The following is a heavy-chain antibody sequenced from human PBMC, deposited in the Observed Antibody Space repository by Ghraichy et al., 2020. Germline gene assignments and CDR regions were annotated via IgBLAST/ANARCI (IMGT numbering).Heavy chain of an antibody. J-gene: IGHJ5*02. CDR1: GGSFSGYY. Sequence: SETLSLTCAVYGGSFSGYYWSWIRQPPGKGLEWIGEINHSGSTNYNPSLKSRVTISVDTSKNQFSLKLGSVPAADTAVYYCARGAMYITMIKDGVWFDPWGQGTLVTVSS. CDR2: INHSGST. D-gene: IGHD3-22*01. CDR3: ARGAMYITMIKDGVWFDP. V-gene: IGHV4-34*01.